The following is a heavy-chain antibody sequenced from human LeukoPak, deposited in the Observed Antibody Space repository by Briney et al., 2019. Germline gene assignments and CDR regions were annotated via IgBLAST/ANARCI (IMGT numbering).Heavy chain of an antibody. J-gene: IGHJ5*02. CDR2: IYYSGST. CDR3: ARHGALCTGGSCTRFDP. D-gene: IGHD2-15*01. Sequence: SETLSLTCTVSGGSISSSNYYCGWIRQPPGKGLEWIGTIYYSGSTYYNPSLKSRVTISVDTSKNHFSLKVSSVTATDTAMYYCARHGALCTGGSCTRFDPWGQGTLVTVSS. CDR1: GGSISSSNYY. V-gene: IGHV4-39*01.